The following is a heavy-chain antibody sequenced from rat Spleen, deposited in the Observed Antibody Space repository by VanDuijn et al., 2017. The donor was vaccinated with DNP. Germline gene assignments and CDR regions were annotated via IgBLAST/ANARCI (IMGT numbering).Heavy chain of an antibody. CDR3: TSNPHIRTAAPFDY. V-gene: IGHV5S10*01. CDR1: GLPFRDYN. J-gene: IGHJ2*01. CDR2: IIYDGSRT. D-gene: IGHD3-8*01. Sequence: EVQLVESGGGLIPPGRSLKVSCEASGLPFRDYNMAWVRQTPETGLEWVANIIYDGSRTHYRDSVKGRFSISRDNAKSTLYLQVNSLRSEDTATYYCTSNPHIRTAAPFDYWGQGVMVTVSS.